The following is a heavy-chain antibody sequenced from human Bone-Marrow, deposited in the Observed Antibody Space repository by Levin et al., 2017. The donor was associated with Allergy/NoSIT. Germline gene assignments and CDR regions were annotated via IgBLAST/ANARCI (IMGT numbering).Heavy chain of an antibody. CDR1: GFTFSSYA. D-gene: IGHD3-10*01. CDR2: ISGSGGNT. J-gene: IGHJ4*02. CDR3: AKSRGSGSYYNMDY. V-gene: IGHV3-23*01. Sequence: PGESLKISCAASGFTFSSYAMNWVRQAPGKGLEWVSAISGSGGNTFYADSVKGRFTISRDNSQNTLYLHMNSLRAEDTAVYYCAKSRGSGSYYNMDYWGQGTLVTVSS.